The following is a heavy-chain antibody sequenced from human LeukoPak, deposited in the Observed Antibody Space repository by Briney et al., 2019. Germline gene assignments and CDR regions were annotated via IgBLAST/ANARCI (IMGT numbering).Heavy chain of an antibody. V-gene: IGHV2-70*04. CDR3: ARTPYYGSGSYYNYFDY. CDR1: GFSLSTSGMR. D-gene: IGHD3-10*01. Sequence: GSGPALVKPTQTLTLTCTFSGFSLSTSGMRVSWIRQPPGKALGWLARIDWDDDKFYSTSLKTRLTISKDTSKNQVVLTMTNMDPVDTATYYCARTPYYGSGSYYNYFDYWGQGILVTVSS. CDR2: IDWDDDK. J-gene: IGHJ4*02.